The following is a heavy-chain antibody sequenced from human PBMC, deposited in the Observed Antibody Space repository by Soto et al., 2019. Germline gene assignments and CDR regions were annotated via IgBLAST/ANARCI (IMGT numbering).Heavy chain of an antibody. CDR2: IYYTGST. D-gene: IGHD3-3*01. Sequence: QVQLQESGPGLVKPSQTLSLTCTVSGGSISSADYYWSWIRQPPGKGLEWIGYIYYTGSTYYNPSLQSRVTLSIDTSKNQFSLKLSSVTAADTAVYYCARGAAIFGRITSPVWYYYGMDVWGQGATVSVSS. CDR1: GGSISSADYY. J-gene: IGHJ6*02. CDR3: ARGAAIFGRITSPVWYYYGMDV. V-gene: IGHV4-30-4*01.